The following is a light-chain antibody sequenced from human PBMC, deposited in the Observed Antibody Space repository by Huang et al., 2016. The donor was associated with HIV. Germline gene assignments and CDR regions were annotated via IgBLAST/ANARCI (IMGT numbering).Light chain of an antibody. V-gene: IGKV3-15*01. J-gene: IGKJ3*01. Sequence: ETVMTQSPVTLSVSPGDRASLSCRSSQIVSSHLAWYQQKPGQAPRLLIYATDPRATGVPGRFSGSGAGKEFTITISTLQSEDSAVYYCQQYNDFRSTFGPGTRVEIK. CDR2: ATD. CDR1: QIVSSH. CDR3: QQYNDFRST.